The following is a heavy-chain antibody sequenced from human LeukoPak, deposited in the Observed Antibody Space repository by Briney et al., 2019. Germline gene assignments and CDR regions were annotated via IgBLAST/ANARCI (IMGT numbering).Heavy chain of an antibody. CDR2: INAGNDNT. D-gene: IGHD5-12*01. Sequence: ASVKVSCKASGYTFTTYTIHWVRQAPGQRLEWMGWINAGNDNTKYSQKFQDRVTITRNTSASTAYMELSSLRSEDTAVYYCASSRGYDVGGYFDYWGQGTLVTVSS. J-gene: IGHJ4*02. CDR3: ASSRGYDVGGYFDY. V-gene: IGHV1-3*01. CDR1: GYTFTTYT.